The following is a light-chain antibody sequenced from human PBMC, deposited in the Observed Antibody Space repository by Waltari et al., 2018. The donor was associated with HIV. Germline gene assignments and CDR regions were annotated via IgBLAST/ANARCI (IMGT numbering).Light chain of an antibody. Sequence: QSVLTQPPSMSAAPGQRVTISCSGSSSNIGNHGVPWYKFVPETPPKLLVYDNNKRPSGIPDRFSASQSGTSATLVIAGLQAGDEADYFCGTWDTGLSVLVFGGGTKLTVL. CDR2: DNN. CDR1: SSNIGNHG. J-gene: IGLJ3*02. CDR3: GTWDTGLSVLV. V-gene: IGLV1-51*01.